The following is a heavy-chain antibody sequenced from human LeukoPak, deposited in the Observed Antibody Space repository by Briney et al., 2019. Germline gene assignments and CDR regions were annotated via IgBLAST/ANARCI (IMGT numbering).Heavy chain of an antibody. D-gene: IGHD6-6*01. CDR3: ARDRPGYYYGMDV. J-gene: IGHJ6*02. V-gene: IGHV4-31*03. CDR2: IYYSGST. Sequence: SQTLSLTCTVSGGSISSGGYYWRWLRQHPGKGLEWIGYIYYSGSTYYNPSLKSRVTISVDTSKNQFSLKLSSVTAADTAVYYCARDRPGYYYGMDVWGQGTTVTVSS. CDR1: GGSISSGGYY.